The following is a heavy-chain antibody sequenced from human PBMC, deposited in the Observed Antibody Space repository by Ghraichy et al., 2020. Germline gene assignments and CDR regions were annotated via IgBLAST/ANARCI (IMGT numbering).Heavy chain of an antibody. CDR3: ARGSRVVRFFYYDGMDV. D-gene: IGHD2/OR15-2a*01. CDR2: ITGSSSTT. CDR1: GFTLTGYS. J-gene: IGHJ6*02. Sequence: GGSLRLSCVGSGFTLTGYSMNWVRQSPGKGLEWVSYITGSSSTTSYADSVKGRFTISRDNAQNSLYLQMNSLRDEDTAVYYCARGSRVVRFFYYDGMDVWGQATTVTLSS. V-gene: IGHV3-48*02.